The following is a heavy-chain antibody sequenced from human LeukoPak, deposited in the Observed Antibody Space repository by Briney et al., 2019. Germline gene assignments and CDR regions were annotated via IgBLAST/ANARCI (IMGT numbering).Heavy chain of an antibody. CDR2: IYSGGTT. J-gene: IGHJ4*02. V-gene: IGHV3-53*01. D-gene: IGHD5-24*01. CDR3: ARGRRDGYNLGY. CDR1: GFNVTTNY. Sequence: GGSLRLSCAASGFNVTTNYMSWVRQAPGKGLEWVSVIYSGGTTYYSDSVKGRFTISRDISKNTLSLQMNSLRAEDTAVYYCARGRRDGYNLGYWGQGTLVAVSS.